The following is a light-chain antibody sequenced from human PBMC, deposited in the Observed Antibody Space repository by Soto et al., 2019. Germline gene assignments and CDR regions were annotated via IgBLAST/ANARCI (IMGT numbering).Light chain of an antibody. CDR3: QQLNGYPIT. Sequence: IQLTQSPSSLSASVGDRVTITCRASQGVGSHLAWFQQKPGKAPKLLIYLASTLQSGVPSRFSGSGSATDFTLTISSLQPEDFATYYCQQLNGYPITFGGGTKVEIK. V-gene: IGKV1-9*01. J-gene: IGKJ4*01. CDR2: LAS. CDR1: QGVGSH.